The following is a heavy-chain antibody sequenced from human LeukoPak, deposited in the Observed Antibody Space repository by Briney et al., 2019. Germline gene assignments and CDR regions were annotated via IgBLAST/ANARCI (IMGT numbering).Heavy chain of an antibody. D-gene: IGHD6-19*01. CDR1: GFSFSNLA. V-gene: IGHV3-23*01. CDR3: AKDARRSSGWYFFDH. J-gene: IGHJ4*02. Sequence: GGSLRLSCVASGFSFSNLAMGWVRQAPGKGREWVSVISDSGGTTYYADSVKGRFTISRDNSRNTLYLRMNSLRVEDTAVYYCAKDARRSSGWYFFDHWGQGTLVTVSS. CDR2: ISDSGGTT.